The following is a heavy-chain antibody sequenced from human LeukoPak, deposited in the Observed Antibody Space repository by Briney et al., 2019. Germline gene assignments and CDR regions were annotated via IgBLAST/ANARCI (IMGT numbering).Heavy chain of an antibody. Sequence: PSETLSLTCVVYGGSFSGYYWSWIRQPPGKGLEWIGEINHSGSTNYNPSLKSRVTISVDTSKNQFSLKLSSVTAADTAVYYCARGRYKYPFDYWGQGTLVTVSS. CDR1: GGSFSGYY. J-gene: IGHJ4*02. V-gene: IGHV4-34*01. D-gene: IGHD3-16*02. CDR2: INHSGST. CDR3: ARGRYKYPFDY.